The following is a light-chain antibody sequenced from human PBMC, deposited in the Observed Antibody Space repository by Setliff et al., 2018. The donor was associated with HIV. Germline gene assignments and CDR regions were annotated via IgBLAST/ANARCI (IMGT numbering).Light chain of an antibody. V-gene: IGLV2-14*03. CDR1: SNDFGSYDY. Sequence: QSVLTQPASVSGSPGQSITISCTGTSNDFGSYDYVSWYQHQPGKVPKLMIYDVSNRPSGVSDRFSGSKSGNTASLTISGLQTEDEADYYCSSFTSSSSYVFGTGTKVTVL. J-gene: IGLJ1*01. CDR3: SSFTSSSSYV. CDR2: DVS.